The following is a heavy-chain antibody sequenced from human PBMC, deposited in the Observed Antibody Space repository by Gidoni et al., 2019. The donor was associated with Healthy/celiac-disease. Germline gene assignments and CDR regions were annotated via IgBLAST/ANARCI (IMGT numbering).Heavy chain of an antibody. CDR2: IYYSGST. V-gene: IGHV4-39*01. CDR3: ARWIAARLLYFDY. J-gene: IGHJ4*02. CDR1: GGSISSSSYY. D-gene: IGHD6-6*01. Sequence: QLQLQESGPGLVKPSETLSLTCTVSGGSISSSSYYWGWIRQPPGKGLEWIGSIYYSGSTYYNPSLKSRVTISVDTSKNQFSLKLSSVTAADTAVYYCARWIAARLLYFDYWGQGTLVTVSS.